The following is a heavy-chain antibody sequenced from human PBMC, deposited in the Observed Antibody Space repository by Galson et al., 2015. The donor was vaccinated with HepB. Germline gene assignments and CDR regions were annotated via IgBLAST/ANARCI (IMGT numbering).Heavy chain of an antibody. J-gene: IGHJ4*02. CDR3: AKGPQGIAAAAYDY. CDR1: GFTFSSYA. D-gene: IGHD6-13*01. Sequence: SLRLSCAASGFTFSSYAMSWVRQAPGKGLEWVSAIGGSGGSTYYADSVKGRFTISRDNSKNTLYLQMNSLRAEDTAVYYCAKGPQGIAAAAYDYWGQGTLVTVSS. V-gene: IGHV3-23*01. CDR2: IGGSGGST.